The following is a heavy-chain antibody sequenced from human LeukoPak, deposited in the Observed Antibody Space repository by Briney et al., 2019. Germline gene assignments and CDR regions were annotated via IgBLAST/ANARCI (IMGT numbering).Heavy chain of an antibody. CDR1: GGSISSYY. CDR3: ARLGKSSTFDY. CDR2: IYYSGST. Sequence: PSETLSLTCTVSGGSISSYYWSWIRQPPGKGLEWIGYIYYSGSTNYNPSLKSRVTISVDTSKNQFSLKLSSVTAADTAVYYCARLGKSSTFDYWGQGTLVTVSS. D-gene: IGHD6-13*01. J-gene: IGHJ4*02. V-gene: IGHV4-59*08.